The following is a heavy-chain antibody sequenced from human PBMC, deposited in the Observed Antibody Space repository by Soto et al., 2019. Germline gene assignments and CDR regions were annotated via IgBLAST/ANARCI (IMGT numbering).Heavy chain of an antibody. CDR3: ARQSGSPAAAGSNGFDP. J-gene: IGHJ5*02. D-gene: IGHD6-13*01. V-gene: IGHV4-39*01. Sequence: SETLSLTCTVSGGSISSSSYYWGWIRQPPGKGLEWIGSIYYSGSTYYNPSLKSRVTISVDTSKNQFSLKLSSVTAADTAVYYCARQSGSPAAAGSNGFDPWGQGTLVTVSS. CDR1: GGSISSSSYY. CDR2: IYYSGST.